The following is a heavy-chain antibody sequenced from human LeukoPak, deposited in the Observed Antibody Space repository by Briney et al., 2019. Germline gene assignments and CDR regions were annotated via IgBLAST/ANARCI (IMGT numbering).Heavy chain of an antibody. CDR3: ARSLLRLDTIFGVVINYGMDV. V-gene: IGHV3-11*04. J-gene: IGHJ6*02. CDR1: GFTFSDYY. D-gene: IGHD3-3*01. CDR2: ISSSGSTI. Sequence: GGSLRLSCAASGFTFSDYYMSWIRQAPGKGLEWVSYISSSGSTIYYADSVKGRFTISRDNAKNSLYLQMNSLRAEDTAVYYCARSLLRLDTIFGVVINYGMDVWGQGTTVTVSS.